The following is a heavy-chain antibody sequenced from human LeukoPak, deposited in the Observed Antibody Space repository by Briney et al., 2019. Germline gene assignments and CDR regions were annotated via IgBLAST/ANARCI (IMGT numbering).Heavy chain of an antibody. J-gene: IGHJ6*03. CDR1: GFTFSSYG. CDR3: AKGVTNWGYYMDV. V-gene: IGHV3-30*02. D-gene: IGHD2-21*02. Sequence: GGSLRLSCAASGFTFSSYGMHWVRQAPGKGLEWVAFIRYDGINKYYADSVKGRFTISRDNSKNTLYLQMNSLRAEDTAVYYCAKGVTNWGYYMDVWGKGTTVTVPS. CDR2: IRYDGINK.